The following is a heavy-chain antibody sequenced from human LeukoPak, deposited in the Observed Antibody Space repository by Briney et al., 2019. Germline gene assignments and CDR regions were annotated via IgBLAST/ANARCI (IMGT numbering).Heavy chain of an antibody. Sequence: GGSLRLSCAASGFTFTSYSMSWVRQAPGKGLEWVSTITTSDGNTYYADSVKGRFTVSRDNSKNTLFLQMNSLRAEDTAVYYCAKDGGLWVSAHWGDSWGRGTLVTVSS. J-gene: IGHJ4*02. D-gene: IGHD7-27*01. CDR3: AKDGGLWVSAHWGDS. CDR1: GFTFTSYS. CDR2: ITTSDGNT. V-gene: IGHV3-23*01.